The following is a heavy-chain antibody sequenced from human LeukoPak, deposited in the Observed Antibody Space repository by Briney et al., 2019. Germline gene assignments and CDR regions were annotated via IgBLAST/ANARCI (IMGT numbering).Heavy chain of an antibody. V-gene: IGHV6-1*01. D-gene: IGHD6-13*01. CDR2: TYYRSKWYN. Sequence: SQTLSLTCAISGDSFASNSAAWDWIRQSPSRGLEWLGRTYYRSKWYNDYAVSVKSRIAINPDTSKNQFSLQLNSVTPDDTAVYYCVRAAAVFDYWGQGTLVTVSS. CDR3: VRAAAVFDY. CDR1: GDSFASNSAA. J-gene: IGHJ4*02.